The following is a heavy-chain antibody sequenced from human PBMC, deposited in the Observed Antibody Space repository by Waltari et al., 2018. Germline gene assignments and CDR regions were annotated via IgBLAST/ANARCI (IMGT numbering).Heavy chain of an antibody. J-gene: IGHJ4*02. CDR2: IHRETEGGTT. D-gene: IGHD1-26*01. CDR1: GFTFSDVW. CDR3: TTDGLVGAPFDC. V-gene: IGHV3-15*02. Sequence: EVQLVESGGALVKPGGSLRLSCAASGFTFSDVWMSWVRQAPGQGLGWVVRIHRETEGGTTDYGVPAKGGFTISGDYSKNILYLQMNSLKIEDTAVYYCTTDGLVGAPFDCWGQGTLVTVSS.